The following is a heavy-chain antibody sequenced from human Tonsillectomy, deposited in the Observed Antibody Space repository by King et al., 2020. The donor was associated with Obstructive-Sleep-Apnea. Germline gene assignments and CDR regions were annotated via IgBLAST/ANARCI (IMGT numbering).Heavy chain of an antibody. CDR1: GFTFSSYS. CDR3: ASKVGAMNYYYYGMDV. V-gene: IGHV3-21*01. Sequence: VQLVESGGGLVKPGGSLRLSCAASGFTFSSYSMNWVRQAPGKGLEWVSSISSSSSYIYYADSVKGRFTISRDNAKNSLYLQMNSLRAEDTAVYYCASKVGAMNYYYYGMDVWGQGTTVTVSS. J-gene: IGHJ6*02. D-gene: IGHD1-26*01. CDR2: ISSSSSYI.